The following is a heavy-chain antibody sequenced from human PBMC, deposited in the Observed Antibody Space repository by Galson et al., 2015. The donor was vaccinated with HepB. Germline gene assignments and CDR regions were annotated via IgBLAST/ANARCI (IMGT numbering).Heavy chain of an antibody. CDR3: ARPSFFGVVIIDYYYYYMDV. D-gene: IGHD3-3*02. CDR1: GYNFTNYG. J-gene: IGHJ6*03. CDR2: ISWYNGNT. Sequence: SVKVSCKASGYNFTNYGISWVRQAPGQGLEWMGCISWYNGNTYYAQKLQGRVTMTTDTSTNTAYMELRSLRSDDTAVYYCARPSFFGVVIIDYYYYYMDVWGKGTTVTVSS. V-gene: IGHV1-18*01.